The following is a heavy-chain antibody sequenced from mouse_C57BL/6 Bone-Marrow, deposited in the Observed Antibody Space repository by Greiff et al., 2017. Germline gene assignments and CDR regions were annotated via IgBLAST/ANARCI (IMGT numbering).Heavy chain of an antibody. Sequence: QVQLQQPGAELVRPGSSVKLSCKASGYTFTSYWMHWVKQRPIQGLEWIGNIDPSDSDTHYNQKFKDKATLTVDKSSSTAYMQLSSLASEDSAVYYCARSVLYYGTLYYFDYWGQGTTLTVSS. D-gene: IGHD2-1*01. CDR1: GYTFTSYW. CDR2: IDPSDSDT. V-gene: IGHV1-52*01. CDR3: ARSVLYYGTLYYFDY. J-gene: IGHJ2*01.